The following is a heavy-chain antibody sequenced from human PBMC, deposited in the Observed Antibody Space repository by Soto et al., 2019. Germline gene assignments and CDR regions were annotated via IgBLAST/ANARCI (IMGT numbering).Heavy chain of an antibody. J-gene: IGHJ4*02. CDR1: GYTLTELS. Sequence: ASVKVSCKVSGYTLTELSMHWVRQAPGKGLEWMGGFDPEDGETIYAQKFQGRVTMTEDTSTDTAYMELSSLRSEDTAVYYCETVNLAVTSPFDYWGQGTLVTVS. CDR2: FDPEDGET. D-gene: IGHD2-15*01. CDR3: ETVNLAVTSPFDY. V-gene: IGHV1-24*01.